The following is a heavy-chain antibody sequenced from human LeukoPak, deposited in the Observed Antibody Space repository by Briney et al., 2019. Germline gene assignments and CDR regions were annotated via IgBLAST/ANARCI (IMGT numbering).Heavy chain of an antibody. CDR2: IYYSGST. CDR3: AKDQNWYCSSTSCYMGVDY. J-gene: IGHJ4*02. Sequence: SETLSLTCTVSGGSISWSSYYWGWIRQPPGKGLEWIGSIYYSGSTYYNPSLKSRVTISVDTSKDQFSLKLSSLTAADTAVYYCAKDQNWYCSSTSCYMGVDYWGQGTLVTVSS. D-gene: IGHD2-2*01. V-gene: IGHV4-39*02. CDR1: GGSISWSSYY.